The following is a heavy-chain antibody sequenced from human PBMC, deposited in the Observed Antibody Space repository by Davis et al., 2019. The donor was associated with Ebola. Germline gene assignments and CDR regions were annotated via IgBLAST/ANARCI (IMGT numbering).Heavy chain of an antibody. CDR2: IKQDGSEK. V-gene: IGHV3-7*01. CDR3: ARDGTDDY. J-gene: IGHJ4*02. D-gene: IGHD1-1*01. CDR1: GFTFSSYW. Sequence: GESLKISCAASGFTFSSYWMSWVRQAPGKGLEWVANIKQDGSEKYYVDSVKGRFTISRDNAKNSLYLQMNSLRDEDTAVYYCARDGTDDYWGQGTLVTVSS.